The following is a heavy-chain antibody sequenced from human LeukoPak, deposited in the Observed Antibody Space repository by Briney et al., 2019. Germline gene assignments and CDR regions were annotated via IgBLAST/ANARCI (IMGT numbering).Heavy chain of an antibody. Sequence: PSQTLSLTCTVSGGSISSGGYYWSWIRQHPGKGLEWIGYIYYSGSTYYNPSLKSRVTISVDTSKNQFSLKLSSVTAADTAVYYCVSLVGPSPFFDYWGQGTLVTVSS. V-gene: IGHV4-31*03. J-gene: IGHJ4*02. CDR3: VSLVGPSPFFDY. CDR1: GGSISSGGYY. CDR2: IYYSGST. D-gene: IGHD2-2*01.